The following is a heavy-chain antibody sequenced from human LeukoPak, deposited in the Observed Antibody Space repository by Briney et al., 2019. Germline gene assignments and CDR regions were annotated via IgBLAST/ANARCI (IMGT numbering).Heavy chain of an antibody. CDR3: AKDLTGGSTRVVPAANPFDP. CDR2: ISGSGGST. D-gene: IGHD2-2*01. Sequence: GGSLRLSCAASRFTFSSYAMTWVRQAPGKGLEWVSAISGSGGSTYYADSVKGRFTISRDNSKNTLYLQMNSLIVEDTAVYYCAKDLTGGSTRVVPAANPFDPWGQGTLVTVSS. J-gene: IGHJ5*02. CDR1: RFTFSSYA. V-gene: IGHV3-23*01.